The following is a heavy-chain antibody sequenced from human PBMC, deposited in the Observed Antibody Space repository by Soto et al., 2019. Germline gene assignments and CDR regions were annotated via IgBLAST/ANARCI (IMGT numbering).Heavy chain of an antibody. CDR1: GFTFSGYA. CDR2: ISGSGGST. Sequence: RLSCAASGFTFSGYAMSWVRQAPGKGLEWVSAISGSGGSTYYADSVKGRFTISRDNSKNTLYLQMNSLRAEDTAVYYCAKVFVAVATGPFDYWGQGTLVTVSS. V-gene: IGHV3-23*01. CDR3: AKVFVAVATGPFDY. D-gene: IGHD6-19*01. J-gene: IGHJ4*02.